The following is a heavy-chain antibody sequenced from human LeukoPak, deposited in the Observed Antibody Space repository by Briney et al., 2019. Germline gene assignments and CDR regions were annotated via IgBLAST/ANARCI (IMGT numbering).Heavy chain of an antibody. J-gene: IGHJ4*02. V-gene: IGHV1-2*02. CDR1: GYTFTVYY. Sequence: ASVKVSCKASGYTFTVYYMHWVRQAPGQGLEWMGWINPNSGGTNYAQKFQGRVTMTRNTSISTAYMELCSLRSEDTAVYDCARGAQDTYRYCSGGSCSFDYWGQGTLVTVSS. D-gene: IGHD2-15*01. CDR2: INPNSGGT. CDR3: ARGAQDTYRYCSGGSCSFDY.